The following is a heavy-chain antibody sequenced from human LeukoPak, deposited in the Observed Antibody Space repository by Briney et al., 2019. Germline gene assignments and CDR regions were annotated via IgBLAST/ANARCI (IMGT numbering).Heavy chain of an antibody. J-gene: IGHJ6*03. V-gene: IGHV3-48*01. CDR2: ISSSSSTI. CDR1: GFTFSSYS. Sequence: GGSLRLSCAASGFTFSSYSMNWVRQAPGKGLEWVSYISSSSSTIYYADSVKGRFTISRDNAKNSLYLQMNSLRAEDTAVYYCAKNGDRGAYCSGGTCYPYYYYYMDVWGKGTTVTISS. D-gene: IGHD2-15*01. CDR3: AKNGDRGAYCSGGTCYPYYYYYMDV.